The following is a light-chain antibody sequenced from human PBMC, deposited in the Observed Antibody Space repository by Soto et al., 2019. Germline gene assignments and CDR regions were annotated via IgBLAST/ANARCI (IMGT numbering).Light chain of an antibody. Sequence: DIVMTQSPLSLPVTPGEPASISCRSSQSLLHSDGYSCLDWYLQKPGQSPQLLIYLGSNRASGVPDRFSGSGSGTDFTLEISRVEPEDVGVYYCMQALQSPRTFGQGTKVEIK. CDR2: LGS. CDR3: MQALQSPRT. V-gene: IGKV2-28*01. CDR1: QSLLHSDGYSC. J-gene: IGKJ1*01.